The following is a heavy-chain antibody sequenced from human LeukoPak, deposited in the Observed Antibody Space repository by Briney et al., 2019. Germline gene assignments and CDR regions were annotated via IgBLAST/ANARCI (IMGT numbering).Heavy chain of an antibody. CDR3: ARIANWGPRSFDY. J-gene: IGHJ4*02. CDR1: GYTFTGYY. CDR2: INPNSGGT. V-gene: IGHV1-2*02. Sequence: ASVKVSCKASGYTFTGYYMHWVRQAPGQGLEWMGWINPNSGGTNYAQKFQGRVTMTRDTSISTAYMELSRLRSDDAAVYCCARIANWGPRSFDYWGQGTLVTVSS. D-gene: IGHD7-27*01.